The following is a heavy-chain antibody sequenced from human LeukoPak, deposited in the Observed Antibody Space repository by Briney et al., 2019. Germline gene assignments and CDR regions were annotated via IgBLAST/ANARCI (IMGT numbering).Heavy chain of an antibody. Sequence: GGTLRLSCAASGFTFSSYGMSWVRQAPGKGLEWVSAISGSGGSTYYADSVKGRFTISRDNSKNTLYLQMNSLRAEDTAVYYCARGPGYCSGGSCIYFDYWGQGTLVTVSS. CDR2: ISGSGGST. CDR3: ARGPGYCSGGSCIYFDY. J-gene: IGHJ4*02. CDR1: GFTFSSYG. V-gene: IGHV3-23*01. D-gene: IGHD2-15*01.